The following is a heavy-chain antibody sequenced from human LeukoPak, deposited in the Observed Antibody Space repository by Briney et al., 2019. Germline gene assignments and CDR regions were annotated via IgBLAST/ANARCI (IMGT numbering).Heavy chain of an antibody. J-gene: IGHJ4*02. Sequence: GGSLRLSCAASGFTFSTYWMHWVRQAPGKGLVWVSRLSPDGSSSIYADSVKGRFTISRDNAKNTLYLQMSSLSAEDTAVYYCTSMGGLDYWGQGSLVTVSS. CDR3: TSMGGLDY. V-gene: IGHV3-74*01. CDR1: GFTFSTYW. D-gene: IGHD2/OR15-2a*01. CDR2: LSPDGSSS.